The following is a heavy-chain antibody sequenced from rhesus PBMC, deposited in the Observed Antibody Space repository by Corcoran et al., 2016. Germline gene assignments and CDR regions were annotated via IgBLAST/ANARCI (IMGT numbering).Heavy chain of an antibody. CDR1: GGSISSNY. Sequence: QVQLQESGPGLVKPSETLSLTCAVSGGSISSNYWSWLRQPPGKGLEWVGRIHGSSGSTSYNPSLTSRVTISTDTSKNQFSLKRSSVTAADTAVYYCARVRWNDLYDYWGQGVLVTVSS. CDR3: ARVRWNDLYDY. V-gene: IGHV4-147*01. D-gene: IGHD1-14*01. J-gene: IGHJ4*01. CDR2: IHGSSGST.